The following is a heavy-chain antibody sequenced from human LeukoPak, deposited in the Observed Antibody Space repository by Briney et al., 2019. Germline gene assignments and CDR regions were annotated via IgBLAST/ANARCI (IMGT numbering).Heavy chain of an antibody. D-gene: IGHD2-21*02. V-gene: IGHV4-39*01. CDR3: ARNMTALSRLDVFDI. CDR2: IYYSGST. J-gene: IGHJ3*02. Sequence: SETLSLTCTVSGGSMSSSSHYWGWIRQSPGKGLEWIGSIYYSGSTYYNPSLKSRVLISVDTSKNQFSLELRSVTAADTAIYYCARNMTALSRLDVFDIWGPGTMVTVSS. CDR1: GGSMSSSSHY.